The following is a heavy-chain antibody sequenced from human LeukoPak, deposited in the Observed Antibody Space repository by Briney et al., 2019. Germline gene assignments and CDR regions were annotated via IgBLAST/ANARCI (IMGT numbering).Heavy chain of an antibody. CDR3: ARQPGSGAGYMDV. J-gene: IGHJ6*03. Sequence: SETLSLTCAVYGGSFSGYYWSWIRQPPGKGLEWIGEINHSGSTNYNPSLRSRVTISVDTSKNQFSLKLSSVTAADTAVYYCARQPGSGAGYMDVWGKGTTVTVSS. CDR1: GGSFSGYY. D-gene: IGHD1-14*01. V-gene: IGHV4-34*01. CDR2: INHSGST.